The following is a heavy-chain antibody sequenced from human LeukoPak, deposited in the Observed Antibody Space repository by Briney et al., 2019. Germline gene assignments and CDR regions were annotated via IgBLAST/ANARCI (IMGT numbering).Heavy chain of an antibody. CDR3: ARDTYFPN. CDR1: GGSISSYY. J-gene: IGHJ1*01. Sequence: AETLSLTCTVCGGSISSYYWSWIRQPAGKGLEWIGRIYTSGSTNYNPSLKSRSTISVDKSKNQFSRKLSSVTAADTAVYYCARDTYFPNWGQGTLVTVSS. V-gene: IGHV4-4*07. CDR2: IYTSGST.